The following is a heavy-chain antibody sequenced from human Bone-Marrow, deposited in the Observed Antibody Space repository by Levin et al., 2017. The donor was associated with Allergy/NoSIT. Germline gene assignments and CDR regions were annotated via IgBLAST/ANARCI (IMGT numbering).Heavy chain of an antibody. CDR2: IKQDGSEK. CDR1: GFTFSSYW. Sequence: SCAASGFTFSSYWMSWVRQAPGKGLEWVANIKQDGSEKYYVDSVKGRFTISRDNAKNSLYLQMNSLRAEDTAVYYCARALRITIFGVVTDDAFDIWGQGTMVTVSS. J-gene: IGHJ3*02. CDR3: ARALRITIFGVVTDDAFDI. D-gene: IGHD3-3*01. V-gene: IGHV3-7*01.